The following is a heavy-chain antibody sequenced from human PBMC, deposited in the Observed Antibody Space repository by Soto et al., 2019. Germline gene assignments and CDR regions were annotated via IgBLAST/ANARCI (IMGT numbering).Heavy chain of an antibody. D-gene: IGHD6-19*01. Sequence: EVQLVESGGGLVQPGGSLRLSCAASGFTVSSNYMSWVRQAPGKGLEWVSVIYSGGSTYYADSVKGRFTISRDNSKNTLYRQMNSLRAEDTAVYYCARDPSSGWHDAFDIWGQGTMVTVSS. CDR1: GFTVSSNY. V-gene: IGHV3-66*01. CDR2: IYSGGST. J-gene: IGHJ3*02. CDR3: ARDPSSGWHDAFDI.